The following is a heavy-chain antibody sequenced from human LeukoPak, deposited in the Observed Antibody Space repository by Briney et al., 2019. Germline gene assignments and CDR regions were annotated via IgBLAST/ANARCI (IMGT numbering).Heavy chain of an antibody. J-gene: IGHJ6*04. CDR1: GGSISSYY. V-gene: IGHV4-4*07. Sequence: SETLSLTCTVSGGSISSYYWSWIRQPAGKGLEWIGRIYTSGSTNYNPSLKSRVTMSVDTSKNQFSLKLSSVTAADTAVYYCTGKAGSTSPMDVWGKGTTVTISS. D-gene: IGHD2-2*01. CDR3: TGKAGSTSPMDV. CDR2: IYTSGST.